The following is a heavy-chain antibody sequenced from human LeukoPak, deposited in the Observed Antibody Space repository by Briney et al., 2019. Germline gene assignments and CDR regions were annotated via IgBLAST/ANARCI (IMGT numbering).Heavy chain of an antibody. J-gene: IGHJ4*02. Sequence: PGGSLRLSCAASGFTFSSYSMNWVRQAPGKGLEWVSSISSSSSYIYYADSVKGRFTISRDNAKNSLYLQMNSLRAEDTAVYYCATSKNSGSYFFDYWGQGTLVTVSS. CDR1: GFTFSSYS. D-gene: IGHD1-26*01. CDR3: ATSKNSGSYFFDY. CDR2: ISSSSSYI. V-gene: IGHV3-21*01.